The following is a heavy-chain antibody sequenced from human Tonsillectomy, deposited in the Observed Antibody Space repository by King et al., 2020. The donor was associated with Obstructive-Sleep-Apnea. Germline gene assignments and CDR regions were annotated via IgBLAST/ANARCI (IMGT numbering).Heavy chain of an antibody. CDR2: IYNSGST. J-gene: IGHJ5*02. CDR1: VGSISSHY. V-gene: IGHV4-59*08. Sequence: QLQESGPGLVKPSETLSLTCTVSVGSISSHYWSWIRQPPGKGLGWIGNIYNSGSTNNNPSLTSRVTISVDTSKSQISLKLSSVTAADTAVYYCARLLWFGELHWFDPWGQGTLVTVSS. D-gene: IGHD3-10*01. CDR3: ARLLWFGELHWFDP.